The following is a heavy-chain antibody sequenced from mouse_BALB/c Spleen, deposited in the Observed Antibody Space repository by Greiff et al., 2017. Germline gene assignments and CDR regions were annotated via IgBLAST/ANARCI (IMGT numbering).Heavy chain of an antibody. V-gene: IGHV2-6-7*01. CDR1: GFSLTGYG. CDR3: ARDGGTGTAWFAY. Sequence: VHLVESGPGLVAPSQSLSITCTVSGFSLTGYGVNWVRQPPGKGLEWLGMIWGDGSTDYNSALKSRLSISKDNSKSQVFLKMNSLQTDDTARYYCARDGGTGTAWFAYWGQGTLVTVSA. CDR2: IWGDGST. D-gene: IGHD4-1*01. J-gene: IGHJ3*01.